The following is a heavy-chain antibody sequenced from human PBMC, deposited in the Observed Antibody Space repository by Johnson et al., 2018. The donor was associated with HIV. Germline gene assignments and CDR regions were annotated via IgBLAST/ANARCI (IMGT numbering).Heavy chain of an antibody. CDR1: GVTFSNAW. Sequence: VQLVESGGGLIKPGGSLRLSCAASGVTFSNAWMSWVRQAPGKGLEWVGRIKSKTDGGTTDYAAPVKGRFTISRDNAKNSLYLQMNSLRAEDTAVYYCARLIVGAPGAFDIWGQGTMVTVSS. J-gene: IGHJ3*02. V-gene: IGHV3-15*01. D-gene: IGHD1-26*01. CDR2: IKSKTDGGTT. CDR3: ARLIVGAPGAFDI.